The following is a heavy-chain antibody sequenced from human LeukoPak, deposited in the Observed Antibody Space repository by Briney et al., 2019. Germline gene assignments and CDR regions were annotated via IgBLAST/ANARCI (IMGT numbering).Heavy chain of an antibody. V-gene: IGHV3-66*01. Sequence: GGSLRLSCAASGFTFSSYSMNWVRQAPGKGLEWVSVISNSGIIYYADSVKGRLTISRDNSKNTMYLQMNDLRAEDTAVYYCAGYGGYSFWGQGTLVTVSS. J-gene: IGHJ4*02. D-gene: IGHD4-23*01. CDR1: GFTFSSYS. CDR3: AGYGGYSF. CDR2: ISNSGII.